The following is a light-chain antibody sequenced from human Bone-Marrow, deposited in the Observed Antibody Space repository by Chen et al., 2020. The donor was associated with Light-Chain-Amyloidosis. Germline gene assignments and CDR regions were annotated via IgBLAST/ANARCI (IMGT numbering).Light chain of an antibody. Sequence: NFMPTQPHSVSESPGKTVIISCTRSSCSIATNYVQLYQQRPGSSPTTVIYEDDQRPSGVPDRFSGSIDRSTNSASLTSSGLKTEEEADYYCQSYQGSSQGVFGGGTKLTVL. V-gene: IGLV6-57*01. CDR2: EDD. J-gene: IGLJ3*02. CDR3: QSYQGSSQGV. CDR1: SCSIATNY.